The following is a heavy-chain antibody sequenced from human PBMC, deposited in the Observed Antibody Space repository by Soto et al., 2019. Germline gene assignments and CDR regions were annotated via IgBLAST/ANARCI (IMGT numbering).Heavy chain of an antibody. CDR3: ARLIGYCSSTSCYTGYYYYMDV. CDR2: IYYSGST. J-gene: IGHJ6*03. D-gene: IGHD2-2*02. Sequence: PXETLSLTCTVSGGSISSYYWSWIRQPPGKGLEWIGYIYYSGSTNYNPSLKSRVTISVDTSKNQFSLKLSSVTAADTAVYYCARLIGYCSSTSCYTGYYYYMDVWGKGTTVTVSS. V-gene: IGHV4-59*01. CDR1: GGSISSYY.